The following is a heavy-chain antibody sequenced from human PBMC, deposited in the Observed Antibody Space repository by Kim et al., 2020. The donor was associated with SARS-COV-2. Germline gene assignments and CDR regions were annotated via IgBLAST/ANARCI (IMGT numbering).Heavy chain of an antibody. CDR3: ARAAIPYYYYGMDV. V-gene: IGHV3-53*01. D-gene: IGHD6-25*01. Sequence: ADSGKGRFTISRDNSKNTLYLQMNSLRAEDTAVYYCARAAIPYYYYGMDVWGQGTTVTVSS. J-gene: IGHJ6*02.